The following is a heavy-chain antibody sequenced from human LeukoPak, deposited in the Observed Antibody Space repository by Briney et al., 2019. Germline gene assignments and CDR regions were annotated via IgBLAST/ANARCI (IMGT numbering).Heavy chain of an antibody. CDR2: IYYSGST. Sequence: PSETLSLTCTVSGGSISSYYWSWIRQPPGKGLEWIGYIYYSGSTNYNPSLKSRVTISVDTSKNQFSLKLSSVTAADTAVYYCARCSIYDSSGYYYVYYYYYYYMDVWGKGTTVTVSS. V-gene: IGHV4-59*12. D-gene: IGHD3-22*01. CDR3: ARCSIYDSSGYYYVYYYYYYYMDV. J-gene: IGHJ6*03. CDR1: GGSISSYY.